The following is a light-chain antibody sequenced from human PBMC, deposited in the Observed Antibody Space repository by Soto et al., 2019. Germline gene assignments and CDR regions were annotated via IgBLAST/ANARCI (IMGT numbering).Light chain of an antibody. CDR3: CSYTGSIIHF. J-gene: IGLJ1*01. V-gene: IGLV2-23*02. Sequence: QSVLTQPASVSGSPGQSITISCTGTSSDVGSDNLVSWYQQPPGKAPKFILYEVSQRPAGVSYRFSGSKSGNTAYLTSSGLQAEDEADYLCCSYTGSIIHFSGTGTK. CDR2: EVS. CDR1: SSDVGSDNL.